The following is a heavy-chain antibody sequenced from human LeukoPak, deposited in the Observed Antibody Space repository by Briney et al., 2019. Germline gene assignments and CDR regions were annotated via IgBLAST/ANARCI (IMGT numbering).Heavy chain of an antibody. Sequence: ASVKVSCKVSGYTLTELSMHWVRQAPGKGLEWMGGFDPEDGETIYAQKFQGRVTMTEDTSTDTAYMELSSLRSEDTAVYYCARDSPHPTYSSGWYIPPSFDYWGQGTLVTVSS. CDR2: FDPEDGET. CDR3: ARDSPHPTYSSGWYIPPSFDY. V-gene: IGHV1-24*01. CDR1: GYTLTELS. D-gene: IGHD6-19*01. J-gene: IGHJ4*02.